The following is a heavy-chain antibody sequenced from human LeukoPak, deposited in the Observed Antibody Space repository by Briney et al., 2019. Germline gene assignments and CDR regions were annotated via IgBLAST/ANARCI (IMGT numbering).Heavy chain of an antibody. V-gene: IGHV3-15*04. D-gene: IGHD3-10*01. CDR1: GFTFSIYT. CDR2: IESKTDGGTT. CDR3: TTYGSGRKFDY. Sequence: KPGGSLRLSCAASGFTFSIYTMNWVRQIPGKGLEWVGRIESKTDGGTTDYAAPVKGRFTISRDDSTNTLYLQMNSLKSEDTAVYYCTTYGSGRKFDYWGQGILVTVSS. J-gene: IGHJ4*02.